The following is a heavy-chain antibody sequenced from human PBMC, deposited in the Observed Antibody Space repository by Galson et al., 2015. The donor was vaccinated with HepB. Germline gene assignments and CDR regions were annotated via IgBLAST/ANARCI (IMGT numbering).Heavy chain of an antibody. Sequence: SLRLSCAASGFKFSSYNMHWVRLAPGKGLEWVSYISSGSNIYYADSVRGRFTISRDNAKNLLFLQMNSLRVDDTAVYYCASGGLTVKGFGESFLNWFDPWGQGILVTVSS. CDR3: ASGGLTVKGFGESFLNWFDP. V-gene: IGHV3-21*01. J-gene: IGHJ5*02. CDR1: GFKFSSYN. CDR2: ISSGSNI. D-gene: IGHD3-10*01.